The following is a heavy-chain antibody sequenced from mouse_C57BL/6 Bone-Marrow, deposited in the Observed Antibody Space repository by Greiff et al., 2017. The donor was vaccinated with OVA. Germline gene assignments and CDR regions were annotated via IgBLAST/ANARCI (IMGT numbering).Heavy chain of an antibody. CDR3: ARPGDYYGSSPLDY. D-gene: IGHD1-1*01. CDR1: GFTFSDYG. J-gene: IGHJ4*01. CDR2: ISSGSSTI. Sequence: EVMLVESGGGLVKPGGSLKLSCAASGFTFSDYGMHWVRQAPEKGLEWVAYISSGSSTIYYADTVKGRFTISRDNAKNTLFLQMTSLRSEDTAMYYCARPGDYYGSSPLDYWGQGTSVTVSS. V-gene: IGHV5-17*01.